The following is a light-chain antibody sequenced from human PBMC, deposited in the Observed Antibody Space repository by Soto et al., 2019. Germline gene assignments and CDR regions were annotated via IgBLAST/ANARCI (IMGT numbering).Light chain of an antibody. CDR3: QSYDISLSVVV. CDR2: DVS. CDR1: SSDVGAYNS. V-gene: IGLV2-14*01. J-gene: IGLJ2*01. Sequence: QSALTQPASVSGSPGQSITISCTGTSSDVGAYNSVCWYQHNPGKAPKLMIHDVSIRPSGASNRFSGSKSGNTASLTISGLQAEDEADYYCQSYDISLSVVVFGGGTKLTVL.